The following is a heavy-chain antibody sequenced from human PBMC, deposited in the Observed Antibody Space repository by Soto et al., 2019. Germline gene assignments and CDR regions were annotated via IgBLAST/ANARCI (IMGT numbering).Heavy chain of an antibody. CDR1: GGSIRSYY. J-gene: IGHJ4*02. Sequence: SQTLSLTCTVSGGSIRSYYWSWIRQPPGKGLEWIGYIYYTGTTTYNPSLKSRLTISVDTSKNQFSLKLSSVTAADTAVYYCVRATETGSWYFDYWGQGTLVTVSS. V-gene: IGHV4-59*08. CDR3: VRATETGSWYFDY. D-gene: IGHD3-9*01. CDR2: IYYTGTT.